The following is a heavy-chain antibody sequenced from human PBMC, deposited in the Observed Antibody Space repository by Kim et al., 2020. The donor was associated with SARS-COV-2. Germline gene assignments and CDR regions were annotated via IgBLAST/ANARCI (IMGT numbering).Heavy chain of an antibody. CDR2: IKQDGSEK. CDR3: ARCITIFGVVISYFDY. Sequence: GGSLRLSCAASGFTFSSYWMSWVRQAPGKGLEWVANIKQDGSEKYYVDSVKGRFTISRDNAKNSLYLQMNSLRAEDTAVYYCARCITIFGVVISYFDYWGQGTLVTVSS. D-gene: IGHD3-3*01. V-gene: IGHV3-7*01. J-gene: IGHJ4*02. CDR1: GFTFSSYW.